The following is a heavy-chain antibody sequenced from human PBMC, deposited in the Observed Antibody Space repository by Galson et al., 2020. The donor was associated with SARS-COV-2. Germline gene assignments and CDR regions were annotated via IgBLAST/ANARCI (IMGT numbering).Heavy chain of an antibody. Sequence: GESLKISCAASGFTVSSNYMSWVRQAPGKGLEWVSVIYSGGSTYYADSVKGRFTISRDNSKNTLYLQMNSLRAEDTAVYYCARDAAYRGMDVWGQGTTVTVSS. V-gene: IGHV3-66*01. J-gene: IGHJ6*02. CDR2: IYSGGST. CDR1: GFTVSSNY. D-gene: IGHD2-21*01. CDR3: ARDAAYRGMDV.